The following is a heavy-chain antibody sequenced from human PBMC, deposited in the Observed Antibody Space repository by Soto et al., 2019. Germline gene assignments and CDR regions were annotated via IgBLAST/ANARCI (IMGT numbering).Heavy chain of an antibody. CDR3: AGQYSHYYYYGMDV. CDR1: GFTFSSYA. CDR2: ISYDGSNK. D-gene: IGHD4-4*01. V-gene: IGHV3-30-3*01. Sequence: PGGSLRLSCAASGFTFSSYAMHWVRQAPGKGLEWVAVISYDGSNKYYADSVKGRFTISRDNSKNTLYLQMNSLRAEDTAVYYCAGQYSHYYYYGMDVWGQGTTVTVSS. J-gene: IGHJ6*02.